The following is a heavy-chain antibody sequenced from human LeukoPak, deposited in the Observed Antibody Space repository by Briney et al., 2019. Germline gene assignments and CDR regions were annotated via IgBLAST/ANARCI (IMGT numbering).Heavy chain of an antibody. CDR1: GFTFSSYS. Sequence: GGSLRLSCAASGFTFSSYSMKWVRQARGKGLECVSSISSSSSYIYYADSVKGRFTISRDNAKNSLYLQMNSLRAEDTAVYYCAREQVTMVRGVIASGFDYWGQGTLVTVSS. V-gene: IGHV3-21*01. CDR3: AREQVTMVRGVIASGFDY. J-gene: IGHJ4*02. CDR2: ISSSSSYI. D-gene: IGHD3-10*01.